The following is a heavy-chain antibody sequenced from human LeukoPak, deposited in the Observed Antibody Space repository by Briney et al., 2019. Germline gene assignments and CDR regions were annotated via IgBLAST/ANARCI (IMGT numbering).Heavy chain of an antibody. V-gene: IGHV1-18*01. J-gene: IGHJ6*03. D-gene: IGHD7-27*01. CDR2: ISAYNGNT. Sequence: GASVKVSCKASGYTFTSYGISWVRQAPGQGLEWMGWISAYNGNTNYAQKLQGRVTMTTDTSTSTAYMELRSLRSDDTAVYYCARGASNWGYGDYYYYMDVWGKGTTVTVSS. CDR1: GYTFTSYG. CDR3: ARGASNWGYGDYYYYMDV.